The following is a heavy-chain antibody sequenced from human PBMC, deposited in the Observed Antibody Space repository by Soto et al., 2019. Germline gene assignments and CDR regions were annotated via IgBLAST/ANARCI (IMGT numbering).Heavy chain of an antibody. V-gene: IGHV3-21*01. J-gene: IGHJ3*02. Sequence: PGGSLRLSCAASGFTFSSYSMNWVRQAPGKGLEWVSSISTSSRYIYYADSVKGRFTISRDNAKNSLYLQMNSLRAEDTAVYYCARDEYYYDSSGYRPRDVFDIWGQGTMVTVSS. D-gene: IGHD3-22*01. CDR2: ISTSSRYI. CDR1: GFTFSSYS. CDR3: ARDEYYYDSSGYRPRDVFDI.